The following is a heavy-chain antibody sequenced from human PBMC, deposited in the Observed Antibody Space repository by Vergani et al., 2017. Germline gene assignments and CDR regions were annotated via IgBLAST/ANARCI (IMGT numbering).Heavy chain of an antibody. D-gene: IGHD5-12*01. Sequence: QVQLVQSGAEVKKPGASVKVSCKASGYTFTSYAMHWVRQAPGQRLEWMGWSNAGNGNTKYSQKFQGRVTITRDKSASTAYMELSSLRSEDTAVYYCAREGDIVATGRLYGMDVWGQGTTVTVSS. CDR3: AREGDIVATGRLYGMDV. V-gene: IGHV1-3*01. CDR2: SNAGNGNT. J-gene: IGHJ6*02. CDR1: GYTFTSYA.